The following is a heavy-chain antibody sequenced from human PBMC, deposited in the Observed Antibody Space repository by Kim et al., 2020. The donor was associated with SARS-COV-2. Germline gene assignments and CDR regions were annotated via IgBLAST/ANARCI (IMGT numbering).Heavy chain of an antibody. D-gene: IGHD2-15*01. V-gene: IGHV3-23*01. CDR3: AKAWRWYPNLDS. Sequence: FYADSVKGRFTISRDNSKNTLYLQMNSLRAEDTTVYYCAKAWRWYPNLDSWGQGTLVTVSS. J-gene: IGHJ4*02.